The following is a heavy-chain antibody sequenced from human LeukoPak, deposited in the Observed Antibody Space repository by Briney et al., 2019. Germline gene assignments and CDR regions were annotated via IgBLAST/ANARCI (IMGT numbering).Heavy chain of an antibody. V-gene: IGHV4-59*08. CDR1: GGSISSFY. CDR3: ARHWGDGYVRAFDI. J-gene: IGHJ3*02. CDR2: IYYSGST. Sequence: SETLSLTCTVSGGSISSFYWSWIRQPPGKGLEWIGYIYYSGSTNYNPSLKSRVTISVDTSKNQFSLKLSSVTAADTAVYYCARHWGDGYVRAFDIWGQGTMVTVSS. D-gene: IGHD5-24*01.